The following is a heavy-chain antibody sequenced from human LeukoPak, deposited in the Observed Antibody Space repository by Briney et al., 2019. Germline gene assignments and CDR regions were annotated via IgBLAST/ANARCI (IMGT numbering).Heavy chain of an antibody. CDR2: IYYSGST. J-gene: IGHJ4*02. V-gene: IGHV4-59*01. CDR1: GGSISSYY. D-gene: IGHD5-12*01. CDR3: AKGGLLVASFDY. Sequence: SETLSLTCTVSGGSISSYYWSWIRQPPGKGLEWIGYIYYSGSTNYNPSLKSRVTISVDTSKNQFSLKLSSVTAADTAVYYCAKGGLLVASFDYWGQGTLVTVSS.